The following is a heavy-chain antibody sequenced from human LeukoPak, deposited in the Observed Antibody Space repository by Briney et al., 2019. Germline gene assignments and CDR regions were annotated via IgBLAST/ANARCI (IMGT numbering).Heavy chain of an antibody. CDR2: INPNSGGT. CDR3: ARQGPITMVRGVIITLFDY. Sequence: ASVKVSCKASGYTFTGYYMHWVRQAPGQGLEWMGWINPNSGGTNYAQKFQGRVTMTRDTPISTAYMELSRLRSDDTAVYYCARQGPITMVRGVIITLFDYWGQGTLVTVSS. J-gene: IGHJ4*02. D-gene: IGHD3-10*01. CDR1: GYTFTGYY. V-gene: IGHV1-2*02.